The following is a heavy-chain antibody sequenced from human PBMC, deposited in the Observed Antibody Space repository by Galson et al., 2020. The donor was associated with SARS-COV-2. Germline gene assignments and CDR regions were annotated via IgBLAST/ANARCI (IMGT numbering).Heavy chain of an antibody. Sequence: GESLKISCAASGFKFSNNWMSWVRQAPGKGLQWVANIKQDGSDRYYVDSVRGRFTISSDYAKNSVYLQMSNLRVDDTAVYYCARDEDGYNDVWGQRTLVAVSS. J-gene: IGHJ4*02. D-gene: IGHD5-12*01. CDR1: GFKFSNNW. CDR3: ARDEDGYNDV. CDR2: IKQDGSDR. V-gene: IGHV3-7*01.